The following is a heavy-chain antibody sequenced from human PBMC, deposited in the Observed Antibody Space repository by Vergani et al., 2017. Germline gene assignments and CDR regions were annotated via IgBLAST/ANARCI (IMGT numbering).Heavy chain of an antibody. CDR1: GFTFSTYA. J-gene: IGHJ4*02. V-gene: IGHV3-23*04. CDR2: ISSDGGST. CDR3: AGPQGTSAYYYGGFDY. Sequence: EVQLEESGGGSVKPGGSLRLSCAASGFTFSTYAMTWVRQAPGKGLEWVSTISSDGGSTYYADSVKGRFTISRDNSKNTLSLQMNSLTAEDTAIYYCAGPQGTSAYYYGGFDYWGQGILVTVSS. D-gene: IGHD3-22*01.